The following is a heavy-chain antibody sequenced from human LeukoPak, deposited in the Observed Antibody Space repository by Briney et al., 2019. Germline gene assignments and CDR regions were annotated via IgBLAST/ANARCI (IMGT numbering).Heavy chain of an antibody. J-gene: IGHJ1*01. V-gene: IGHV3-48*04. D-gene: IGHD5-18*01. Sequence: GGSLRLSCAASGFTFSSYSMNWVRQAPGKGLEWVSYISSSSSTIYYADSVKGRFTISRDNAKNSLYLQMNSLRAEDTAVYYCARGPGYSYGRAEYFQHWGQGTLVTVSS. CDR1: GFTFSSYS. CDR3: ARGPGYSYGRAEYFQH. CDR2: ISSSSSTI.